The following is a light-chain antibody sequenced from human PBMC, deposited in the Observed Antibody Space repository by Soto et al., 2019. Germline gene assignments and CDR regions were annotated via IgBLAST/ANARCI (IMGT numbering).Light chain of an antibody. CDR2: EVV. CDR3: KSYAGSNTYV. Sequence: QSVLIQPPSASGSPGQSVTISCTGTKNDIGVYDFVSWYQHHPGKAPRLIIYEVVQRPSRVPDRFSGSKSGNTASLTVSGLQAADEADYFCKSYAGSNTYVFGSGTKVTVL. V-gene: IGLV2-8*01. CDR1: KNDIGVYDF. J-gene: IGLJ1*01.